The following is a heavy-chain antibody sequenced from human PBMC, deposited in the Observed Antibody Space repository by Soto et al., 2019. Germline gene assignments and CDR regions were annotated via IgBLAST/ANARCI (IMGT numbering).Heavy chain of an antibody. D-gene: IGHD4-17*01. Sequence: PGGSLRLSCAASGFTFSSYAMSWVRQAPGKGLEWVPAISGSGGSTYYADSVKGRFTISRDNSKNTLYLQMNSLRAEDTAVYYCAKHKTMMTTVILDAFDIWGQGTMVTVSS. CDR2: ISGSGGST. CDR1: GFTFSSYA. J-gene: IGHJ3*02. CDR3: AKHKTMMTTVILDAFDI. V-gene: IGHV3-23*01.